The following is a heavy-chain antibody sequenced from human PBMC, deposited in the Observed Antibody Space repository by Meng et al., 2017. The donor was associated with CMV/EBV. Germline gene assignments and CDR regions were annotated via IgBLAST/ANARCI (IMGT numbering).Heavy chain of an antibody. CDR3: AREGIVGATTIDY. V-gene: IGHV3-7*03. CDR1: GFTFSIYW. D-gene: IGHD1-26*01. CDR2: IKVDGSDK. Sequence: GGSLRLSCAASGFTFSIYWMTWVRQAPGKGLEWVANIKVDGSDKYYVDSVKGRFTISRDNAKNSVYLQMNSLRSEDTAVYYCAREGIVGATTIDYWGQGTLVTVSS. J-gene: IGHJ4*02.